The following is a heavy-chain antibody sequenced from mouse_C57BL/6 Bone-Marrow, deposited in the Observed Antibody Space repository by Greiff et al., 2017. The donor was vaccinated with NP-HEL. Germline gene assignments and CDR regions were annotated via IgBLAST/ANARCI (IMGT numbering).Heavy chain of an antibody. CDR2: INYDGSST. CDR1: GFTFSDYY. V-gene: IGHV5-16*01. CDR3: ARGAVVAKDYAMDY. J-gene: IGHJ4*01. Sequence: DVHLVESEGGLVQPGSSMKLSCTASGFTFSDYYMAWVRQVPEKGLEWVANINYDGSSTYYLDSLKSRFIISRDNAKNILYLQMSSLKSEDTATYYCARGAVVAKDYAMDYWGQGTSVTVSS. D-gene: IGHD1-1*01.